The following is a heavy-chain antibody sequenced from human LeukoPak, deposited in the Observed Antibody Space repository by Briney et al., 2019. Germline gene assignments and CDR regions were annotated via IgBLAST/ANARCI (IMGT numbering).Heavy chain of an antibody. CDR1: GGSISSSSYY. CDR3: ARDGHLRYFDWLSGKTPIDY. D-gene: IGHD3-9*01. J-gene: IGHJ4*02. V-gene: IGHV4-39*07. CDR2: IYYSGST. Sequence: PSETLSLTCTVSGGSISSSSYYWGWIRQPPGKGLEWIGSIYYSGSTYYNPSLTSRVTISVDTSKSQFSLKLRSVTAADTAVYYCARDGHLRYFDWLSGKTPIDYWGQGTLVTVSS.